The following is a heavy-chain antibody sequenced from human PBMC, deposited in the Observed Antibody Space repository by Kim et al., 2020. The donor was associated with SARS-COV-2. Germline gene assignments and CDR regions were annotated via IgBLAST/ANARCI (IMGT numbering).Heavy chain of an antibody. CDR2: IYHSGST. J-gene: IGHJ3*01. D-gene: IGHD3-3*01. CDR3: ARGVYDFWSGYYTRGAF. Sequence: SETLSLTCTVSGYSISSGYYWGWIRQPPGKGLEWIGSIYHSGSTYYNPSLKSRVTISVDTSKNQFSLKLSSVTAADTAVYYCARGVYDFWSGYYTRGAF. CDR1: GYSISSGYY. V-gene: IGHV4-38-2*02.